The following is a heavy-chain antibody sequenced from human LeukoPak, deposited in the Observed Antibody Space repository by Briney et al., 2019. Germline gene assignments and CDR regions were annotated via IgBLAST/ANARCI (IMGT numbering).Heavy chain of an antibody. J-gene: IGHJ4*02. V-gene: IGHV3-23*01. CDR3: AKDPYSDFWSGYYFFDY. CDR2: VSGSGGFT. CDR1: GFTFAKYA. D-gene: IGHD3-3*01. Sequence: PGGSLRLSCAASGFTFAKYAMSWVRQAPGKGLEWVSGVSGSGGFTYYADSVKGRFTISRGNSKNTLYMQMSRLRAEDTALYYCAKDPYSDFWSGYYFFDYWGQGTLATVSS.